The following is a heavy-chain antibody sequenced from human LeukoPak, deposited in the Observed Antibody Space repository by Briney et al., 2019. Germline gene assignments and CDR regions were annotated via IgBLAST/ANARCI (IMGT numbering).Heavy chain of an antibody. J-gene: IGHJ6*02. CDR3: ARGYCSGGSCYTPYYGMDV. CDR2: IYPGDSGT. V-gene: IGHV5-51*01. D-gene: IGHD2-15*01. Sequence: GESLKISCKGSGYSFTSYWIGWVRQMPGKGLEWMGIIYPGDSGTRYSPSFQGQVTISADKSISTAYLQWSSLKASDTAMYYCARGYCSGGSCYTPYYGMDVWGQGTTVTVSS. CDR1: GYSFTSYW.